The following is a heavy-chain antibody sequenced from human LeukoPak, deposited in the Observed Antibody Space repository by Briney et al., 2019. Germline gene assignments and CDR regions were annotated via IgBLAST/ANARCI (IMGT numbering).Heavy chain of an antibody. CDR1: GGSISSGSYY. D-gene: IGHD2-15*01. V-gene: IGHV4-61*02. J-gene: IGHJ3*02. CDR2: IYTSGST. Sequence: SETLSLTCTVSGGSISSGSYYWSWIRQPAGKGLEWIGRIYTSGSTNYNPSLKSRVTISVDTSKNQFSLKLTSLTAADTAVYYCSRKGGILDAFDIWGQGTMVTVSS. CDR3: SRKGGILDAFDI.